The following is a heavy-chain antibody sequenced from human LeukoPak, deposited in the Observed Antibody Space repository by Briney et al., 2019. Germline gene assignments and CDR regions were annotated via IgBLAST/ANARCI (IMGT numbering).Heavy chain of an antibody. V-gene: IGHV3-74*01. Sequence: GGSLRLSCAASGFTFSSYWMHWVHQAPGEGLVWVSRINTDGSTTSYADSVKGRFTISRDNSKNTLYLQMNSLRAEDTAVYYCANLDCSSTSCSPGDAFDIWGQGTMVTVSS. CDR3: ANLDCSSTSCSPGDAFDI. D-gene: IGHD2-2*01. CDR1: GFTFSSYW. CDR2: INTDGSTT. J-gene: IGHJ3*02.